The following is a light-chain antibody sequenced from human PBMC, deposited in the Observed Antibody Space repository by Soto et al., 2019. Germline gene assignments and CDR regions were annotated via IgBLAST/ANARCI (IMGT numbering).Light chain of an antibody. J-gene: IGKJ5*01. CDR2: KAS. CDR1: QSISSW. Sequence: DIHMIQSPSPLSASVGDRVTITCRASQSISSWLAWYQQKPGKAPKLLIYKASSLESGVPTRFGVSGSGTEFILTISSLQPDYCATYYHQQYNSPITFGQGTRLEIK. V-gene: IGKV1-5*03. CDR3: QQYNSPIT.